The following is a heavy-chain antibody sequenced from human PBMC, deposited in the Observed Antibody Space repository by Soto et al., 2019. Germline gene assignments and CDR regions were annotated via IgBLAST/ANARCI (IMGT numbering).Heavy chain of an antibody. J-gene: IGHJ4*02. CDR3: ASGVSYFDY. V-gene: IGHV3-48*01. D-gene: IGHD2-8*01. Sequence: LRLSCAASGFTFSSYGMNWVRQAPGKGLEWVSYISRSSSIIYYADSVKGRFTISRDNAKNSLYLQMNSLRAEDTAVYYCASGVSYFDYWGQGTLVTVSS. CDR1: GFTFSSYG. CDR2: ISRSSSII.